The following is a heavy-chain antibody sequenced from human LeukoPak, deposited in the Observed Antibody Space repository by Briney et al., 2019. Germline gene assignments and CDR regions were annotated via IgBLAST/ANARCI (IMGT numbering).Heavy chain of an antibody. V-gene: IGHV3-53*01. J-gene: IGHJ3*02. CDR1: GFTVSSNY. Sequence: GGSLRLSCAASGFTVSSNYMSWVRQASGRGLEWVSVIYIGGSTYYADSVKGRFTISRDNSKNTLYLQMNSLRAEDTAVYYCARDLGRYDSNQGPLDAFDIWGQGTMVTVSS. D-gene: IGHD3-22*01. CDR3: ARDLGRYDSNQGPLDAFDI. CDR2: IYIGGST.